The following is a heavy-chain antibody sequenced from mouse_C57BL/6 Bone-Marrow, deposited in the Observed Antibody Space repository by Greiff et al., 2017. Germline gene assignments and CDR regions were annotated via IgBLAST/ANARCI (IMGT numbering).Heavy chain of an antibody. CDR3: ARRGGYGYYFDY. J-gene: IGHJ2*01. V-gene: IGHV5-9*01. CDR1: GFTFSSYT. CDR2: ISGGGGNT. Sequence: DVMLVESGGGLVKPGGSLKLSCAASGFTFSSYTMSWVRQTPEKRLEWVATISGGGGNTYYPDSVKGRFTISRDNAKNTLYLQMSSLRSEDTALYYCARRGGYGYYFDYWGQGTTLTVSS. D-gene: IGHD2-2*01.